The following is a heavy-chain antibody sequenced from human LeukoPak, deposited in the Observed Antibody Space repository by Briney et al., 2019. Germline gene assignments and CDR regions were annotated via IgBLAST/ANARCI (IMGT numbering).Heavy chain of an antibody. J-gene: IGHJ4*02. CDR2: ISYDGSNK. Sequence: GGSLRLSCAASGFTFSSYAVHWVRQAPGRGLEWVAVISYDGSNKYYADSVKGRFSISRDNSKNTLYLQMNSLKTEDTAVYYCTTDFTVYWGRGTLVTVSS. D-gene: IGHD1-14*01. CDR3: TTDFTVY. V-gene: IGHV3-30-3*01. CDR1: GFTFSSYA.